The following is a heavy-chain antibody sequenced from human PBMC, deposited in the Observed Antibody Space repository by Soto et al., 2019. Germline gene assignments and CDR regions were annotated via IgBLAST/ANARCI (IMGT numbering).Heavy chain of an antibody. CDR2: ISYDGSNK. CDR3: ARERPRHYYMDV. Sequence: PGGSLRLSCAASGFTFSSYAMHWVRQAPGKGLEWVAVISYDGSNKYYADSVKGRFTISRDNSKNTLYLQMNSLRAEDTAVYYCARERPRHYYMDVWGKGTTVTVSS. V-gene: IGHV3-30-3*01. J-gene: IGHJ6*03. CDR1: GFTFSSYA.